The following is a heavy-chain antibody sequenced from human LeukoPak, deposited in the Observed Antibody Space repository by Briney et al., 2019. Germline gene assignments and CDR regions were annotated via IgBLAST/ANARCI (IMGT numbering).Heavy chain of an antibody. J-gene: IGHJ6*02. CDR2: IYYSWST. D-gene: IGHD5/OR15-5a*01. V-gene: IGHV4-59*08. Sequence: SETLSLTCTVSGGSISSYYWSWLRQPPGKGLEWLGYIYYSWSTNYNPSLKSRVTISVDTSKNQFYLKLSSVTAADTAVYYCARGIVSAGYYYYYGMDVWGQGTTVTVSS. CDR1: GGSISSYY. CDR3: ARGIVSAGYYYYYGMDV.